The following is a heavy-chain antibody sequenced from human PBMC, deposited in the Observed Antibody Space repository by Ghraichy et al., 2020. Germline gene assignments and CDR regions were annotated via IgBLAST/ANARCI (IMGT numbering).Heavy chain of an antibody. CDR2: IKSKTDGGTT. CDR3: TTIYSSENWGFNFDY. Sequence: GESLNISCAASGFTFSNAWMSWVRQAPGKGLEWVGRIKSKTDGGTTDYAAPVKGRFTISRDDSKNTLYLQMNSLKTEDTAVYYCTTIYSSENWGFNFDYWGQGTLVTVSS. V-gene: IGHV3-15*01. D-gene: IGHD6-19*01. CDR1: GFTFSNAW. J-gene: IGHJ4*02.